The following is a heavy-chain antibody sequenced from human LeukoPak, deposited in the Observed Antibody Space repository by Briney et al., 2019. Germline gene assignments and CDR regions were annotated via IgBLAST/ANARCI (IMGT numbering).Heavy chain of an antibody. CDR1: GYSFPSYG. J-gene: IGHJ4*02. V-gene: IGHV1-18*01. D-gene: IGHD3-22*01. CDR3: ARESGGYYGGAFDY. CDR2: ISAYNGKT. Sequence: ASVKASCKASGYSFPSYGISWVRQAPGQGLEWMGWISAYNGKTNYAQNLQGRVTMTTDTSTSTAYMELRSLRADDTAIYYCARESGGYYGGAFDYWGQGTLVTVSS.